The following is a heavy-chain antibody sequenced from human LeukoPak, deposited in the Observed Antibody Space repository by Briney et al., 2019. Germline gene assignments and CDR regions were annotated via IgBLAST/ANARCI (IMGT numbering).Heavy chain of an antibody. Sequence: GGSLRLSCAASGFTFSSYWMSWARQAPGKGLEWVANIKQDGSEKYYVDSVKGRFTISRDNAKNSLYLQMNSLRAEDTAVYYCARGGDIVVVDNWFDPWGQGTLVTVSS. J-gene: IGHJ5*02. CDR3: ARGGDIVVVDNWFDP. D-gene: IGHD2-2*01. CDR1: GFTFSSYW. CDR2: IKQDGSEK. V-gene: IGHV3-7*01.